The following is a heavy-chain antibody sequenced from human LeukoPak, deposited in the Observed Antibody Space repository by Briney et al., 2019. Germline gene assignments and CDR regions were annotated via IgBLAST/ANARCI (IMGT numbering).Heavy chain of an antibody. V-gene: IGHV3-30*18. CDR2: ISTDGKDK. Sequence: GGSLSLSCAASGFTLSSYAMHCVRQAPGKGLELVTVISTDGKDKKYADSVKGRFAISRDNSKDTLDLQMNSLRAEDTAVYYCAKDQKWGPADYYFDSWGQGTLVTVSS. D-gene: IGHD2-2*01. CDR1: GFTLSSYA. J-gene: IGHJ4*02. CDR3: AKDQKWGPADYYFDS.